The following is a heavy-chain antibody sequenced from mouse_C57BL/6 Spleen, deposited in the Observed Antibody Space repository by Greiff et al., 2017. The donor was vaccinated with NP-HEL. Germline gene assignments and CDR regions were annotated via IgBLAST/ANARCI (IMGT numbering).Heavy chain of an antibody. J-gene: IGHJ4*01. CDR2: IYPGDGDT. CDR3: ARSSGSSYAMDD. V-gene: IGHV1-82*01. Sequence: VQLQQSGPELVKPGASVKISCKASGYAFSSSWMNWVKQRPGKGLEWIGRIYPGDGDTNYNGKFKGKATLTADKSSSTAYMQLSSLTSEDSAVYFCARSSGSSYAMDDWGQGTSVTVSS. CDR1: GYAFSSSW. D-gene: IGHD1-1*01.